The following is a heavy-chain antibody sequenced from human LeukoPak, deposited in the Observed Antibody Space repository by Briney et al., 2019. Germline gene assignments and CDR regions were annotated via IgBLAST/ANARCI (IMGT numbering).Heavy chain of an antibody. Sequence: GRSLRLSCAASGFTFSDYDMSWVRQAPGKGLGWVSYISSSGSTIYYADSVKGRFTISRDNAKNSLYLQSNSLRAEETAVYYCARWGKSSTSCVDYWGQGTLVTVSS. CDR2: ISSSGSTI. CDR1: GFTFSDYD. CDR3: ARWGKSSTSCVDY. J-gene: IGHJ4*02. D-gene: IGHD2-2*01. V-gene: IGHV3-11*01.